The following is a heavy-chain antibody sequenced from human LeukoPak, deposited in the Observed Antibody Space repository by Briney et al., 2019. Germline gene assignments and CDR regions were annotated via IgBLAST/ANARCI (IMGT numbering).Heavy chain of an antibody. CDR1: GGSISSYY. CDR3: ARGGEAGDAFDL. Sequence: SETLSLTCTVSGGSISSYYWSWIRQPAGKGLEWIGRFYSSGSSNYNPSLTSRVTISLDKSTNQFSLQLTSVTAAETAIYYCARGGEAGDAFDLWGQGTMVTVSS. J-gene: IGHJ3*01. CDR2: FYSSGSS. V-gene: IGHV4-4*07. D-gene: IGHD1-14*01.